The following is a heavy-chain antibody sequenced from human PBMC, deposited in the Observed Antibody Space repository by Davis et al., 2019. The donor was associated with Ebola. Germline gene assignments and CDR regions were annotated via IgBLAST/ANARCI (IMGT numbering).Heavy chain of an antibody. D-gene: IGHD5-18*01. V-gene: IGHV1-18*01. J-gene: IGHJ4*02. CDR3: ARSGRGYSYGRIDY. Sequence: ASVKVSCKASGYTFTSYGISRVRQAPGQGLEWMGWISAYNGNTNYAQKLQGRVTMTTDTSTSTAYMELRSLRSDDTAVYYCARSGRGYSYGRIDYWGQGTLVTVSS. CDR1: GYTFTSYG. CDR2: ISAYNGNT.